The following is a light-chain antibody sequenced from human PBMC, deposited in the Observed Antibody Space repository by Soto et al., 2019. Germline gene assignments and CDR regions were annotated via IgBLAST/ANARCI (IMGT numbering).Light chain of an antibody. J-gene: IGLJ1*01. CDR2: DVS. V-gene: IGLV2-14*01. CDR1: SSDVGGYNY. CDR3: SSYTSSSTLYV. Sequence: QSVLTQPASVSGSPGQSITLSCTGTSSDVGGYNYVSWYQQHPGKAPKLMIYDVSNRPSGVSNRFSGSKSGNTASLTISGLQDEDEADYYCSSYTSSSTLYVFGTGTKVTV.